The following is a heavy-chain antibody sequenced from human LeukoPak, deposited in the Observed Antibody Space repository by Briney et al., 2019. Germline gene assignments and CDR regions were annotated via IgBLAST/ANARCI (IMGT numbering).Heavy chain of an antibody. CDR1: GFTFSSYP. V-gene: IGHV3-30*03. CDR2: ISYDGSSK. J-gene: IGHJ4*02. CDR3: AVAYSSSGYYPVDY. D-gene: IGHD3-22*01. Sequence: PGRSLRLSCAASGFTFSSYPMHWVRQAPGKGLEWVAVISYDGSSKYYADSVKGRFTISRDNSKNTLYLQMNSLRAEDTAVYYCAVAYSSSGYYPVDYWGQGTLVTVSS.